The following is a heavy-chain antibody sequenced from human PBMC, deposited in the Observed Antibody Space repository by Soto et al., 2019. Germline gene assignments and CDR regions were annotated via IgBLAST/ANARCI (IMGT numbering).Heavy chain of an antibody. V-gene: IGHV4-31*03. Sequence: QVQLQESGPGLVKPSQTLSLTCTVSGGSISSGGYYWSWIRQHPGKGLEWIGYIYYSGSTYYNPSLKSRVTISVDTSKNQFSLKLSSVTAAATAVYYCAREKGSVPYYFDYWGQGTLVTVSS. CDR1: GGSISSGGYY. CDR3: AREKGSVPYYFDY. CDR2: IYYSGST. J-gene: IGHJ4*02. D-gene: IGHD3-10*01.